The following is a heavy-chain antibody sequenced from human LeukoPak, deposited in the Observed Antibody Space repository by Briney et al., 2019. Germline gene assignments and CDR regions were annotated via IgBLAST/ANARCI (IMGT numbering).Heavy chain of an antibody. Sequence: SETLSLSCTVSGDSISSGNYYWGWIRQPPGKGLEWIGSIYYSGSTYYNPSLKSRVTISVDTSKNQFSLKLSSVTAADTAVYYCARRVSHGNCFDTWGQGTLVTVSS. CDR2: IYYSGST. J-gene: IGHJ5*02. CDR3: ARRVSHGNCFDT. V-gene: IGHV4-39*01. CDR1: GDSISSGNYY.